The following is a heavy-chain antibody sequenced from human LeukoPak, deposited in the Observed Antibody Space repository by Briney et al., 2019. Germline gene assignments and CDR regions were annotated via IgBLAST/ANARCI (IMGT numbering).Heavy chain of an antibody. V-gene: IGHV3-30*03. D-gene: IGHD4-23*01. CDR2: ISYDGSNK. Sequence: PGGSLRLSCAASGFTFSSYSMNWVRQAPGKGLEWVAVISYDGSNKYYADSVKGRFTISRDNSKNTLYLQMNSLRAEDTAVYYCARDSTQYYGGNSEEMYYYYGMDVWGQGTTVTVSS. CDR1: GFTFSSYS. J-gene: IGHJ6*02. CDR3: ARDSTQYYGGNSEEMYYYYGMDV.